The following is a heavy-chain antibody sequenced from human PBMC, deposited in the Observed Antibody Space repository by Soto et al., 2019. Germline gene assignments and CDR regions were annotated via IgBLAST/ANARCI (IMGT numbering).Heavy chain of an antibody. CDR1: GFTFTSYA. V-gene: IGHV3-23*01. CDR3: AKWLRSGIYYCDY. J-gene: IGHJ4*01. Sequence: EVQLLESGGGLVQPGGSLRLSCAASGFTFTSYAMSWVRQAPGKGLEWVSLIDSSSRPYSTDSVRVRCTVSRDTSKNTVYLQMHSLSVEDPAVYYCAKWLRSGIYYCDYWGHGTLVTVSS. D-gene: IGHD5-12*01. CDR2: LIDSSSRP.